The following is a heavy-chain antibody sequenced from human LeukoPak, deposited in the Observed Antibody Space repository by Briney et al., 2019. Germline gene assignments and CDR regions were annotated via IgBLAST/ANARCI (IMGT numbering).Heavy chain of an antibody. CDR1: GGTFSTFG. J-gene: IGHJ4*02. Sequence: SVKVSCKASGGTFSTFGISWVRQAPGQGLEWMGGIIPMSGTVNNAQKFQGRVTITADESTSTAYMELSSLRSEDTAVYYCARVADYYDSSGYLYFDYWGQGTLVTVSS. CDR2: IIPMSGTV. V-gene: IGHV1-69*13. CDR3: ARVADYYDSSGYLYFDY. D-gene: IGHD3-22*01.